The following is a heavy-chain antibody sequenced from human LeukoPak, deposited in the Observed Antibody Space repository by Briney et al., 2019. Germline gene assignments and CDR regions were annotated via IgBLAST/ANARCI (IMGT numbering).Heavy chain of an antibody. Sequence: ASERLSCKASGYTFSGHYMHWVRQAPGQGLEWMGWIKPSSGATNYAQKFRGRVTMTRDTSNRTSYMELSRLRSDDTALYYCASCYYDSSGYYYFDYWGQGTLGSGSS. CDR2: IKPSSGAT. J-gene: IGHJ4*02. CDR3: ASCYYDSSGYYYFDY. V-gene: IGHV1-2*02. D-gene: IGHD3-22*01. CDR1: GYTFSGHY.